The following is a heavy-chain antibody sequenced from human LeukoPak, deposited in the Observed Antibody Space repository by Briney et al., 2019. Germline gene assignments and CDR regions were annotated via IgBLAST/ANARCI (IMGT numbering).Heavy chain of an antibody. D-gene: IGHD3/OR15-3a*01. CDR1: GFTFSSYW. J-gene: IGHJ6*03. CDR2: IKQDGSEK. V-gene: IGHV3-7*01. Sequence: PGGSLRLSCAASGFTFSSYWMSWVRQAPGEGLEWVANIKQDGSEKYYVDSVKGRFTISRDNAKNSLYLQMNRLRAEDTAVYYCARDWTGQGHWYYYMDVWGKGTTVTVSS. CDR3: ARDWTGQGHWYYYMDV.